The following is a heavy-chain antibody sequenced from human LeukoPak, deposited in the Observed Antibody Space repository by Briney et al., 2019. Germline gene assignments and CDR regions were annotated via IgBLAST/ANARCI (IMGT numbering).Heavy chain of an antibody. J-gene: IGHJ4*02. Sequence: SETLSLTCTVSGGSISSSNYYWTWIRQPPGKGLEWIAYIDYSGNTNYSPSLKSRVTISVDTSRNQFSLKLSSVTAADTAVYYCARVGSWYYFDYWGQGTPVTVSS. CDR2: IDYSGNT. CDR1: GGSISSSNYY. CDR3: ARVGSWYYFDY. D-gene: IGHD6-19*01. V-gene: IGHV4-61*01.